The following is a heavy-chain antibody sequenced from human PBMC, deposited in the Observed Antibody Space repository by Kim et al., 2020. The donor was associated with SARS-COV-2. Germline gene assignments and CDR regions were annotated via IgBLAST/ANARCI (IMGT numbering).Heavy chain of an antibody. D-gene: IGHD3-16*02. V-gene: IGHV3-7*01. J-gene: IGHJ4*02. Sequence: GGSLRLSCAASGFTFSNYWMSWVRQAPGKGLEWVANIKQDGSEKYYVDSAKGRLTISRDNARNSLYLQMNSLGAEETAVYYCARYDYVWGTYRRGVDYWGQGTLATVSS. CDR3: ARYDYVWGTYRRGVDY. CDR2: IKQDGSEK. CDR1: GFTFSNYW.